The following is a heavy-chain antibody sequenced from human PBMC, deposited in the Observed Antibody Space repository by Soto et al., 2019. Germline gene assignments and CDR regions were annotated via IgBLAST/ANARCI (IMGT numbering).Heavy chain of an antibody. CDR1: GYNFTTNW. D-gene: IGHD2-15*01. V-gene: IGHV5-51*01. CDR2: IYPGDSDT. CDR3: ASRGYCSGVSCSYGMDV. J-gene: IGHJ6*02. Sequence: PGESLKISCHGSGYNFTTNWIGCVRQIPGKVLEWMGIIYPGDSDTIYSPSFQGQVTISADKSISTAYLQWRSLKASDSAMYYCASRGYCSGVSCSYGMDVWAQGTTDTVSS.